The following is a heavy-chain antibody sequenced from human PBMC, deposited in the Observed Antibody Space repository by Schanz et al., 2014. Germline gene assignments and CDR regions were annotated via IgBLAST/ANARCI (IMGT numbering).Heavy chain of an antibody. V-gene: IGHV3-21*04. CDR3: ARIGGSVFDY. Sequence: EVQLVESGGGLVQPGGSLRLSCAASGFTFSSYSMNWVRQAPGRGLEWVSSISTSGTYMYIADSLKGRLTISRDDAKKSMYLQMNSLRAEDTAVYYCARIGGSVFDYWAQGTLVTVSS. D-gene: IGHD3-10*01. CDR1: GFTFSSYS. J-gene: IGHJ4*02. CDR2: ISTSGTYM.